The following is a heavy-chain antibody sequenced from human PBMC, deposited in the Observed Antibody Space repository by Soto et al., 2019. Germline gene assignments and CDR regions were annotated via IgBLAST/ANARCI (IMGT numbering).Heavy chain of an antibody. CDR3: ARDLGGDY. D-gene: IGHD3-16*01. V-gene: IGHV3-33*01. Sequence: QVQLVESGGGVVQPGRSLRLSCAASGFTFSSYGMHWVRQAPGKGLEWVAVMWYDGSNKYYADSVKGRFTISRDNSKNTLYLQMNSLRAEDTAVYYCARDLGGDYWGHGTLVTVSS. CDR1: GFTFSSYG. J-gene: IGHJ4*01. CDR2: MWYDGSNK.